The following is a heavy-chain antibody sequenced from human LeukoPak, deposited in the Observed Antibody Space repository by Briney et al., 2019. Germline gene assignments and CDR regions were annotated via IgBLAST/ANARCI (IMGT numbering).Heavy chain of an antibody. D-gene: IGHD3-22*01. J-gene: IGHJ4*02. Sequence: GGSLRLSCAASGFSVSSNYLTWVRQAPGKELEWVSVLYSNGHISYADSVKGRFTISRDNFENTVYLQMDNLRPEDTAVYTCARGKLYSYESTSFFGPLDCWGQGTLVTVSS. CDR1: GFSVSSNY. CDR3: ARGKLYSYESTSFFGPLDC. V-gene: IGHV3-53*01. CDR2: LYSNGHI.